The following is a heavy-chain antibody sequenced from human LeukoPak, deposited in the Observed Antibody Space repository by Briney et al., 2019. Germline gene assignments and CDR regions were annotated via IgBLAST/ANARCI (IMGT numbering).Heavy chain of an antibody. D-gene: IGHD6-19*01. CDR1: AFTLSSYG. Sequence: GGSLTLSCAASAFTLSSYGMHWVSPPPGKGLEWVAFIRYDGSNKDYADSVKGRFTSSRDNSKTALYLQMNSLRAEDTAVYYCAKSHGVAGGFDYWGEGTRVTVPS. V-gene: IGHV3-30*02. J-gene: IGHJ4*02. CDR3: AKSHGVAGGFDY. CDR2: IRYDGSNK.